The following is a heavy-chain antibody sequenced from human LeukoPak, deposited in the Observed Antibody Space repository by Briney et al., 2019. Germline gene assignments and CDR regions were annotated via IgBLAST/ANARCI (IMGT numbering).Heavy chain of an antibody. CDR1: GGSISSGSYY. Sequence: PSETLSLTCTVSGGSISSGSYYWSWIRQPAGKGLEWIGRIYTSGGTNYNPSLKSRVTISVDTSKNQFSLKLSSVTAADTAVYYCARFPGSAEYRHYYYMDVWGKGTTVTVSS. D-gene: IGHD2-15*01. CDR3: ARFPGSAEYRHYYYMDV. CDR2: IYTSGGT. V-gene: IGHV4-61*02. J-gene: IGHJ6*03.